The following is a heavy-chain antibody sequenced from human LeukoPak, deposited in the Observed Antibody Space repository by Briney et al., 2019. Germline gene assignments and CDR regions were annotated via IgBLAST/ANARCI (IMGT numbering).Heavy chain of an antibody. V-gene: IGHV3-48*03. CDR1: GFNFSTSD. CDR3: ARLGGNLSR. CDR2: ITTRGTTT. J-gene: IGHJ4*02. D-gene: IGHD1-26*01. Sequence: GGSLRLFCVASGFNFSTSDMNWVRQAPGKGLDWVAYITTRGTTTYYADSVKGRFTLSRDNAKNSLYLQMNTLRAEDTAVYYCARLGGNLSRWGQGTLVTVSS.